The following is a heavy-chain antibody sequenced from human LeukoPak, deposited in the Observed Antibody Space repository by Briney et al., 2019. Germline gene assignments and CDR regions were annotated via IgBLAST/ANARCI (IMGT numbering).Heavy chain of an antibody. CDR1: EFIVTDHY. CDR3: AKGNNYGQSNPHDY. Sequence: GGSLRLSCSVSEFIVTDHYMSWVRQAPGKGLEWVSVTYPGGVTYLADSVKGRFSISRDNSKNSLYLQMNSLRAEDTALYYCAKGNNYGQSNPHDYWGQGTLVTVSS. V-gene: IGHV3-53*01. J-gene: IGHJ4*02. D-gene: IGHD4-17*01. CDR2: TYPGGVT.